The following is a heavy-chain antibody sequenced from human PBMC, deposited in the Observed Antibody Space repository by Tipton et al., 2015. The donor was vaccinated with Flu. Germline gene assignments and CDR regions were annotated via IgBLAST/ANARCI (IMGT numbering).Heavy chain of an antibody. D-gene: IGHD7-27*01. CDR3: ASKVANWGLWEPLDY. V-gene: IGHV4-59*12. J-gene: IGHJ4*02. CDR1: GGSISSYY. Sequence: TLSLTCTVSGGSISSYYWSWIRQPPGKGLEWIGYIYYSGSTIYNPSLKSRVTISVDTSKNQFSLNLSSVTAADTAVYYCASKVANWGLWEPLDYWGQGTLVTVSS. CDR2: IYYSGST.